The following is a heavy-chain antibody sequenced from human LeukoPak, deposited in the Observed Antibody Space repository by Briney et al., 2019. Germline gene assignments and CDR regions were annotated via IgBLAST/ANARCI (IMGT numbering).Heavy chain of an antibody. CDR1: GGSISSYY. V-gene: IGHV4-4*07. Sequence: SETLSLTCTVSGGSISSYYWSWIRQPAGKGLEWIGRIYTSGSTNYNPSLKSRVTISVDTSKNQFSLKLSSVTAADTAVYYCARHNTYYDILTGYSPKYYFDYWGQGTLVTVSS. J-gene: IGHJ4*02. CDR2: IYTSGST. D-gene: IGHD3-9*01. CDR3: ARHNTYYDILTGYSPKYYFDY.